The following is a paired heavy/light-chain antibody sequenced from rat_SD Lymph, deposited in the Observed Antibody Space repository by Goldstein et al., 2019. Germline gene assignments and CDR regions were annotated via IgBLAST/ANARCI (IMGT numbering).Light chain of an antibody. V-gene: IGKV4S7*01. Sequence: EIVLTQSPTTMAASPGEKVTITCRASSSVSYMHWYQQKPGASPKPWIYDTSKLASGVPNRFSGSGSGTSYSLTISSMETEDTATYYCQQWSSNSRTFGGGTKLELK. CDR2: DTS. CDR1: SSVSY. J-gene: IGKJ1*01. CDR3: QQWSSNSRT.
Heavy chain of an antibody. CDR3: TRVPGIGLFDY. CDR1: GFTFSNYG. CDR2: ISYDGSST. V-gene: IGHV5-29*01. D-gene: IGHD1-4*01. J-gene: IGHJ2*01. Sequence: EVQLVESGGGLVQPGRSMKLSCAASGFTFSNYGMAWVRQAPTKGLEWVATISYDGSSTYYRDSVKGRFTISRDNAKSTLYLQMNSLRSEDTATYYCTRVPGIGLFDYWGQGVMVTVSS.